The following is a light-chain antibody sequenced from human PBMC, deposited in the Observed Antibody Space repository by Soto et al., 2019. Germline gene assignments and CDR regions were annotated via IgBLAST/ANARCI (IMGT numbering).Light chain of an antibody. CDR3: SSYTSSSTPVV. J-gene: IGLJ2*01. CDR1: SSDVGGYNY. Sequence: QSALTQPASVSGSPGQSITISCTGTSSDVGGYNYVSWYQQHPGKAPKLMIYDVSNRPSGVSNRFSGSKSSNTASLTISGLQAEDEADYYCSSYTSSSTPVVFGGGTQLTVL. V-gene: IGLV2-14*01. CDR2: DVS.